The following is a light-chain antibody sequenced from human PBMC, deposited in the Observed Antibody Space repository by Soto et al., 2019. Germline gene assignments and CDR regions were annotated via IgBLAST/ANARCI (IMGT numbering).Light chain of an antibody. CDR1: LSVSSSY. Sequence: EIVLTQSPGTLSLSPGERATLSCMASLSVSSSYFAWYQQKPGQAPRLLIYGASTRATGIPDRFSGSGSGTYFTLTISSLEPEDFAVYYCQQFGSSPLFTFGPGPKVDIK. CDR2: GAS. CDR3: QQFGSSPLFT. V-gene: IGKV3-20*01. J-gene: IGKJ3*01.